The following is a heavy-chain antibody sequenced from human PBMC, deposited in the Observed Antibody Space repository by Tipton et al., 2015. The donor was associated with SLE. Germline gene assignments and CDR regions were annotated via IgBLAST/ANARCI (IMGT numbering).Heavy chain of an antibody. J-gene: IGHJ1*01. CDR3: ARGGYYGSGSFQH. V-gene: IGHV4-30-2*01. CDR2: IYHSGST. CDR1: GGSIRNGGYS. Sequence: TLSLTCAVSGGSIRNGGYSWNWIRQPPGKGLEWIGYIYHSGSTYYNPSLKSRVTISVDTSKNQFSLKLSSVTAADTAVYYCARGGYYGSGSFQHWGQGTLVTVSS. D-gene: IGHD3-10*01.